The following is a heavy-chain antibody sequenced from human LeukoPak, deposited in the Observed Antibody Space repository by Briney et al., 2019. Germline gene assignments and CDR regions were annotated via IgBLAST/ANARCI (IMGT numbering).Heavy chain of an antibody. CDR2: IYYSGST. V-gene: IGHV4-59*01. Sequence: PSETLSLTCTVSGGSISSYYWSWIRQPPGKGLEWIGYIYYSGSTNYNPSLKSRVTISVDTSKNQFSLKLSSVTAADTAVYYCARESQGQRLDYFDYWGQGTLVTVSS. D-gene: IGHD6-25*01. J-gene: IGHJ4*02. CDR3: ARESQGQRLDYFDY. CDR1: GGSISSYY.